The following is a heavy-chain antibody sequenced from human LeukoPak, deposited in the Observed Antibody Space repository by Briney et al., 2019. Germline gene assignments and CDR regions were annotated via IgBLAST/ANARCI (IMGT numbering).Heavy chain of an antibody. Sequence: PGGSLRLSCAASGFTFSNYCFHWVRQAPGQGLVWVARIKRDGTYTNYADSVKGRFTISRDDAKNTLYLQMNSLRVADTGMYFCARDGDCFDRMDVWGKGTTVTVSS. CDR2: IKRDGTYT. V-gene: IGHV3-74*01. CDR3: ARDGDCFDRMDV. CDR1: GFTFSNYC. J-gene: IGHJ6*03. D-gene: IGHD2-21*02.